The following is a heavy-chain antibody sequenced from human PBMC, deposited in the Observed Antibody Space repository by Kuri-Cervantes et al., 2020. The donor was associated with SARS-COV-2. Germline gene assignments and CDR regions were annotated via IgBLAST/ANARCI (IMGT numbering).Heavy chain of an antibody. D-gene: IGHD1-1*01. Sequence: ASVKVSCKAFGGTFSSYAISWVRQAPGQGLEWMGWINPNSGGTNYAQKFQGRVTMTRDTSITTAYLEMNSLTSDDTAVYYCARLRQLEEGYWGQGTLVTVSS. J-gene: IGHJ4*02. CDR2: INPNSGGT. V-gene: IGHV1-2*02. CDR1: GGTFSSYA. CDR3: ARLRQLEEGY.